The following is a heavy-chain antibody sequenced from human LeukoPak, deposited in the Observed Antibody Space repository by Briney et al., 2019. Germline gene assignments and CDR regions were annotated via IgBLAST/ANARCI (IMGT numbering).Heavy chain of an antibody. Sequence: GGSLRLSCAASKFSFTSYWMHWVRQAPGKGLVWVSRINPDGSRTNYADSVEGRFTISRDNAKNTLYLQVNSLRAEDTAVCYCARVLLGSWDWFDPWGQGTLVTVSS. J-gene: IGHJ5*02. CDR3: ARVLLGSWDWFDP. CDR2: INPDGSRT. D-gene: IGHD3-10*01. V-gene: IGHV3-74*01. CDR1: KFSFTSYW.